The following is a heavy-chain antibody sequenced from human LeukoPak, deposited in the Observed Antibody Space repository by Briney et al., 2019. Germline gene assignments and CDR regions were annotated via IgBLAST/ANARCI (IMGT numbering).Heavy chain of an antibody. J-gene: IGHJ6*02. V-gene: IGHV1-46*01. CDR2: INPSGGST. CDR1: GYTFTSYY. D-gene: IGHD3-3*01. CDR3: ATWAGGLLYDYYYYGMDV. Sequence: ASVKVSCKASGYTFTSYYMHWVRQAPGQGLEWMGIINPSGGSTSYAQKFQGRVTMTEDTSTDTAYMELSSLRSEDTAVYYCATWAGGLLYDYYYYGMDVWGQGTTVTVSS.